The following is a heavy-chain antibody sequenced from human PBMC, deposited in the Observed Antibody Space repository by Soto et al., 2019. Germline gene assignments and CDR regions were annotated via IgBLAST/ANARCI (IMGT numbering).Heavy chain of an antibody. J-gene: IGHJ4*02. CDR3: ATTPPLNYDFWTGYLGY. CDR1: GYTLTDLS. CDR2: FDPEDGET. V-gene: IGHV1-24*01. Sequence: ASVKVSCKVSGYTLTDLSMHWVRRAPGKGIEWMGDFDPEDGETIYAQKFQGRVTMTEDTSTDTAYMELSSLRSEDTAVYFCATTPPLNYDFWTGYLGYWGQGTLVTVSS. D-gene: IGHD3-3*01.